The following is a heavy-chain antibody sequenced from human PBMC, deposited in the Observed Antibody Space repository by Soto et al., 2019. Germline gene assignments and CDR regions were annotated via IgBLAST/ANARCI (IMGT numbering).Heavy chain of an antibody. D-gene: IGHD4-17*01. CDR1: GGSISSSSYY. CDR3: ARNNGPLYGGYYYDMDV. Sequence: SETLSLTCTVSGGSISSSSYYWGRIRQPPGKVLEWIGRNYYSGYTYYNPSLKSRVTISGDTSKNQCYLKLSSVTAADTAVYYCARNNGPLYGGYYYDMDVWGQGTTVTGSS. CDR2: NYYSGYT. J-gene: IGHJ6*02. V-gene: IGHV4-39*01.